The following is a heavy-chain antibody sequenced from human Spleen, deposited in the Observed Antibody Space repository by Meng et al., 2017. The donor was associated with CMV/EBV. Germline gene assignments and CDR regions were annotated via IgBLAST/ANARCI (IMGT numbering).Heavy chain of an antibody. Sequence: SYAISWVRQAPGQGLEWMGGIIPIIGTANYAQKFQGRVTITTDESTSTAYMELSSLRSEDTAVYYCARARGVSGYHGSGMGIQFDYWGQGTLVTVSS. CDR1: SYA. CDR3: ARARGVSGYHGSGMGIQFDY. D-gene: IGHD3-10*01. CDR2: IIPIIGTA. V-gene: IGHV1-69*05. J-gene: IGHJ4*02.